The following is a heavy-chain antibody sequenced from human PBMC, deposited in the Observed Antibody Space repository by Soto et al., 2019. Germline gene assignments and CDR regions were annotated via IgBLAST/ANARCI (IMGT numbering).Heavy chain of an antibody. V-gene: IGHV5-51*01. Sequence: GESLKISCKGSGYSFTSYWIGWVRQMPGKGLEWMGIIYPGDSDTRYSPSFQGQITISADKSISTAYLQWSSLKASDTAMYYCASQSAAADYYYGMDVWGQGTKVTVSS. J-gene: IGHJ6*02. D-gene: IGHD6-13*01. CDR2: IYPGDSDT. CDR1: GYSFTSYW. CDR3: ASQSAAADYYYGMDV.